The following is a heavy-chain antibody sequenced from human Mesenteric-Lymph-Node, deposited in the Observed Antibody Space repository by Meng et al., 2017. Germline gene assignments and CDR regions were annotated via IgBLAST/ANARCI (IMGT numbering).Heavy chain of an antibody. CDR1: GFSFVDHW. J-gene: IGHJ4*02. Sequence: LGAGAGLVKSGGSRGSACVAYGFSFVDHWMHWVRQDPGKGLEWVSHVKYDGTEATYAESVKGRFTISRDNAENTLYLQLNSLRAEDTATYYCGRGLIGIRGTDYWGQGTLVTVSS. V-gene: IGHV3-74*03. CDR2: VKYDGTEA. D-gene: IGHD3-16*01. CDR3: GRGLIGIRGTDY.